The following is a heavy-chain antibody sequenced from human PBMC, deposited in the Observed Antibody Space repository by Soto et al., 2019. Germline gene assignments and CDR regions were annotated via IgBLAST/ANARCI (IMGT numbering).Heavy chain of an antibody. CDR1: GFTFSSYA. D-gene: IGHD3-10*01. CDR3: AAEGATMVRGVMAPYYYGMDV. V-gene: IGHV3-23*01. J-gene: IGHJ6*02. CDR2: ISGSGGST. Sequence: PGGSLRLSCAASGFTFSSYAMSWVRQAPGKGLEWVSAISGSGGSTYYADSVKGRFTISRDNSKNTLYLQMNSLRAEDTAVYYCAAEGATMVRGVMAPYYYGMDVWGQGTTVTVSS.